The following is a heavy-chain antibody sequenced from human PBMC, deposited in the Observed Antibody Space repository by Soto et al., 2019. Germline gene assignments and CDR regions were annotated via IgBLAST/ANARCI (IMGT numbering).Heavy chain of an antibody. CDR2: IIPIFGTA. J-gene: IGHJ6*02. V-gene: IGHV1-69*13. CDR3: ARKGSGAMVTYYYYGMDV. Sequence: SVKVSCKASGGTFSSYAISWVRQAPGQGLEWMGGIIPIFGTANYAQKFQGRVTITADESTSTAYMELSSLRSEDTAVYYCARKGSGAMVTYYYYGMDVWGQGTTVTVSS. D-gene: IGHD5-18*01. CDR1: GGTFSSYA.